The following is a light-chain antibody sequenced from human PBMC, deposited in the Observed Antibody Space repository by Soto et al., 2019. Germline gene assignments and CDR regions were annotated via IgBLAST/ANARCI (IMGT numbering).Light chain of an antibody. CDR3: KSYAGSNTYV. Sequence: QSALTQPPSASGSPGQSVTISCTGTKNDIGVYDFVSWYQHHPGKAPRLIIYEVVQRPSGVPDRFFGSKSGNTASLTVSGRQAADEADYFCKSYAGSNTYVFGSGTKLTVL. V-gene: IGLV2-8*01. CDR2: EVV. J-gene: IGLJ1*01. CDR1: KNDIGVYDF.